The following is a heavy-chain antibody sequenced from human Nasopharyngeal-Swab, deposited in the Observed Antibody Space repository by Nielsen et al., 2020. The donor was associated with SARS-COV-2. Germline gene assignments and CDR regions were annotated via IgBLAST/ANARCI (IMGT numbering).Heavy chain of an antibody. CDR3: ASPRHSYGTYYYYGMDV. CDR2: ISGSGGST. D-gene: IGHD5-18*01. CDR1: GFTFSSYA. Sequence: GASLKISCAASGFTFSSYAMSWVRQAPGKGLEWVSAISGSGGSTSYADSVKGRFTISRDNAKNTLFLQMNSLRGEDTAVYYCASPRHSYGTYYYYGMDVWGQGTTVTVSS. V-gene: IGHV3-23*01. J-gene: IGHJ6*02.